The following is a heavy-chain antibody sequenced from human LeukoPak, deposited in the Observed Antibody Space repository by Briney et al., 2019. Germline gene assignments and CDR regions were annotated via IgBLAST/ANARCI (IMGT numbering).Heavy chain of an antibody. CDR3: ARARAHSSGYDAFDI. V-gene: IGHV3-21*01. D-gene: IGHD3-22*01. CDR1: GFTFSSYS. Sequence: GGSLRLSCAASGFTFSSYSTNWVRQAPGKGLEWVSSISSSSSYIYYADSVKGRFTISRDNAKNSLYLQMNSLRAEDTAVYYCARARAHSSGYDAFDIWGQGTMVTVSS. J-gene: IGHJ3*02. CDR2: ISSSSSYI.